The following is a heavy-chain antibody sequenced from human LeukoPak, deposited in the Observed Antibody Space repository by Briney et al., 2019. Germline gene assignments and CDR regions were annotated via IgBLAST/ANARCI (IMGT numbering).Heavy chain of an antibody. J-gene: IGHJ4*02. Sequence: SVKVSCKASGGTFSSYAISWVRQAPGQGLEWMGGIIPIFGTANYAQKFQGRVTITADESTSTAYMELSSLRSEDTAVYYCASPYYYGSGSYFDYWGQGTLVTVSS. CDR2: IIPIFGTA. D-gene: IGHD3-10*01. CDR3: ASPYYYGSGSYFDY. CDR1: GGTFSSYA. V-gene: IGHV1-69*13.